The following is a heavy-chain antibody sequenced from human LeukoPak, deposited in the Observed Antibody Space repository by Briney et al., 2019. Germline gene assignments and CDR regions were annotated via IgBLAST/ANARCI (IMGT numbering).Heavy chain of an antibody. Sequence: ASVKVSCKASGYTFTGYYMHWVRQAPGQGLEWMVWINPNSGGTNYAQTFQGRVTMTRDTSISTAYMEPSRLRSDDTAVYYCASTLPRITMIVVMNRHWFDPWGQGTLVTVSS. J-gene: IGHJ5*02. CDR2: INPNSGGT. CDR3: ASTLPRITMIVVMNRHWFDP. D-gene: IGHD3-22*01. CDR1: GYTFTGYY. V-gene: IGHV1-2*02.